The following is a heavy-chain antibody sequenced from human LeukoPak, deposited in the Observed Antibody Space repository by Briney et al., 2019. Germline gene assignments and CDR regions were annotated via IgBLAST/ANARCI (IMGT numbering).Heavy chain of an antibody. J-gene: IGHJ4*02. CDR3: ARGVWELLPFDY. Sequence: PSETLSLTCTVSGGSISSYYWNWIRQPPGKGLEWIGYIYYSGSTNYNPSLKSRVTISVDTSKNQFSLKLSSVTAADTAVYYCARGVWELLPFDYWGQGTLVTVSS. CDR2: IYYSGST. V-gene: IGHV4-59*01. D-gene: IGHD1-26*01. CDR1: GGSISSYY.